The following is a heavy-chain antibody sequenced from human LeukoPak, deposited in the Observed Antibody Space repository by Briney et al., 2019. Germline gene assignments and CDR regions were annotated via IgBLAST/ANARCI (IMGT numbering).Heavy chain of an antibody. J-gene: IGHJ4*02. Sequence: GGSLRLSCAASGFTFSSYSMNWVRQAPGKGLEWVSSISSSSSYIYYADSVKGRFTISRDNAKYSLYLQMNSLRAEDTAVYYCARGSIAVAGTRAWYWGQGTLVTVSS. CDR3: ARGSIAVAGTRAWY. CDR1: GFTFSSYS. D-gene: IGHD6-19*01. CDR2: ISSSSSYI. V-gene: IGHV3-21*01.